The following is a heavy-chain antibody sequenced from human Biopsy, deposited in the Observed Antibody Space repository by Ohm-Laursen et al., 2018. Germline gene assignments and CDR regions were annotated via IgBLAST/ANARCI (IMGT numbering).Heavy chain of an antibody. CDR3: ARDRYRWDIAAVVAAHYNEKYYALDV. CDR2: VSAFNNNNT. J-gene: IGHJ6*02. V-gene: IGHV1-18*01. CDR1: CSTFWNNC. D-gene: IGHD2-15*01. Sequence: ASGKGFRQVPCSTFWNNCVPWGRHAPGPGLGGIGWVSAFNNNNTNYVQKFHGRVTMTADTSTDIAYMELRSLRSDDTAIYYCARDRYRWDIAAVVAAHYNEKYYALDVWGQGTTVTVSS.